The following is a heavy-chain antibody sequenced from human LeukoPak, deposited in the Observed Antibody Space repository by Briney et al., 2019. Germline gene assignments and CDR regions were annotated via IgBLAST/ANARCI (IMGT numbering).Heavy chain of an antibody. Sequence: PGGSLRLSCAASGFTFSNYWMHWVRQAPGKGLVWVSRTNSDGSSTSYADSVRGRFTISRDNAKNTLYLQMNSLRAEDTAVYYCARVGDIYCSRISCSLDYWGQGALVTVSS. CDR2: TNSDGSST. D-gene: IGHD2-2*01. J-gene: IGHJ4*02. CDR1: GFTFSNYW. CDR3: ARVGDIYCSRISCSLDY. V-gene: IGHV3-74*01.